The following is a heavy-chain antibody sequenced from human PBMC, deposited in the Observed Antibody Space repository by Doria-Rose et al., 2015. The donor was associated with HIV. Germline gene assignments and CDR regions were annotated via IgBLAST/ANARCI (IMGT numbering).Heavy chain of an antibody. D-gene: IGHD6-13*01. J-gene: IGHJ4*02. V-gene: IGHV4-31*02. Sequence: SGGYYWSWIRQHPGKGLEWIGYIYYSGSTYYNPSLKSRVTISVDTSKNQFSLKLSSVTAADTAVYYCASRSSSWYLPDSWGQGTLVTVSS. CDR2: IYYSGST. CDR3: ASRSSSWYLPDS. CDR1: SGGYY.